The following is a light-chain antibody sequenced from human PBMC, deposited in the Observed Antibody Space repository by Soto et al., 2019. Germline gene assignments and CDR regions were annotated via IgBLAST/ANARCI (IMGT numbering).Light chain of an antibody. CDR2: DVS. CDR1: SSDVGGFNF. V-gene: IGLV2-14*03. CDR3: SSYTSTYSLV. J-gene: IGLJ2*01. Sequence: QSALTQPASVSGSPGQSITISCSGTSSDVGGFNFVSWYQQQPGEAPKLMIYDVSKRPSGVSNRFSGSKSGNTASLTISGLQAEDEADYFCSSYTSTYSLVFGGGTKVTVL.